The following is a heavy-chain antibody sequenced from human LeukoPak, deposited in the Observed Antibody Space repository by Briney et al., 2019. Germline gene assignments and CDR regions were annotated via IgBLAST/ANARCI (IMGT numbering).Heavy chain of an antibody. CDR2: INPNSGGT. Sequence: VASVKVSCKASGYTFTGYYMHWVRQAPGQGLEWMGRINPNSGGTNYAQKFQGRVTITTDESTSTAYMELSSLRSEDTAVYYCARDRSWGGDSSGSTYDYWGQGTLVTVSS. CDR3: ARDRSWGGDSSGSTYDY. D-gene: IGHD3-22*01. J-gene: IGHJ4*02. V-gene: IGHV1-2*06. CDR1: GYTFTGYY.